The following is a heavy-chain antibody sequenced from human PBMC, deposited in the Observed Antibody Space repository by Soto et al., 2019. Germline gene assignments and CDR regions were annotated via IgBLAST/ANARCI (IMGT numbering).Heavy chain of an antibody. D-gene: IGHD6-19*01. CDR2: IYYSGST. Sequence: SETLSLTCTVSGGSVSSGSYYWSWIRQPPGKGLEWIGYIYYSGSTNYNPSLKSRVTISVDTSKNQFSLKLSSVTAADTAVYYCARDRGSSGWSRDYYYGMDVWGQGTTVTVS. CDR3: ARDRGSSGWSRDYYYGMDV. CDR1: GGSVSSGSYY. J-gene: IGHJ6*02. V-gene: IGHV4-61*01.